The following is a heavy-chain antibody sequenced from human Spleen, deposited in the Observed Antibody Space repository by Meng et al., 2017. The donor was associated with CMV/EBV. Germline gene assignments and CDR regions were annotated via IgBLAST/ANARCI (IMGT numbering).Heavy chain of an antibody. CDR2: ISYDGSNK. CDR1: GVTFSSYA. CDR3: ARAGGSYGDYEGWFDP. Sequence: GVTFSSYAMHWVRQAPGKGLEWVAVISYDGSNKYYADSVKGRFTISRDNSKNTLYLQMNSLRAEDTAVYYCARAGGSYGDYEGWFDPWGQGTLVTVSS. D-gene: IGHD4-17*01. J-gene: IGHJ5*02. V-gene: IGHV3-30-3*01.